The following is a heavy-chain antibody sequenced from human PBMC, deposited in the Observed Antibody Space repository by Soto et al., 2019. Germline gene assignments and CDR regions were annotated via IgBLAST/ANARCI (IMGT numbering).Heavy chain of an antibody. CDR3: VRGGHGSGSYLGSS. V-gene: IGHV3-7*03. CDR1: GFTFTTYW. D-gene: IGHD3-10*01. Sequence: GGSLRLSCVASGFTFTTYWMSWVRQAPGKGLQWVANIRQDGGAQYYVDSVKGRFTISRDNAKNSVYLQMDSLRVEDTTVYYCVRGGHGSGSYLGSSWGQGILVTVSS. CDR2: IRQDGGAQ. J-gene: IGHJ5*02.